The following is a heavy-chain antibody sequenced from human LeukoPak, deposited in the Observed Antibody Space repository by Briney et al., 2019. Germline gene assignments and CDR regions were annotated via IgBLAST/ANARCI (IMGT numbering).Heavy chain of an antibody. V-gene: IGHV4-34*01. CDR2: INHSGST. CDR3: ARGRMYYYDSSGYYYNY. D-gene: IGHD3-22*01. CDR1: GGSFSGYY. J-gene: IGHJ4*02. Sequence: SETLSLTCAVYGGSFSGYYWSWIRQPPGKGLEWIGEINHSGSTNYNPSLKSRVTISVDTSKNQFSLKLSSVTAADTAVYYCARGRMYYYDSSGYYYNYWGQGTLVTVSS.